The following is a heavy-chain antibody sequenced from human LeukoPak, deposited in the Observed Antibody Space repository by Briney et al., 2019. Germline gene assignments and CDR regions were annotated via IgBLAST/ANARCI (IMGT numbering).Heavy chain of an antibody. CDR3: AREIWEAEGFDY. V-gene: IGHV4-61*02. CDR1: GGSISSGSYY. J-gene: IGHJ4*02. Sequence: SETLSLTCAVSGGSISSGSYYWSWIRQPAGKGLEWIGRIYTSGSTNYNPSLKSRVTISVDTSKNQFSLKLSSVTAADTAVYYCAREIWEAEGFDYWGQGTLVTVSS. CDR2: IYTSGST. D-gene: IGHD1-26*01.